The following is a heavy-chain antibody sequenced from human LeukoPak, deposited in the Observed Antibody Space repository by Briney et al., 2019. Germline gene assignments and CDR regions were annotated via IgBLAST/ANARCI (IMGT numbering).Heavy chain of an antibody. CDR1: GFTFSSYG. CDR2: ISYDGSNK. D-gene: IGHD2-21*02. Sequence: GGSLRLSCAASGFTFSSYGMHWVRQAPGKGLEWVAVISYDGSNKYYADSVKGRFTISRDNSKNTLYLQMNSLRAEDTAVYYCANPYCGGDCYYFDYWGQGTLVIVSS. J-gene: IGHJ4*02. V-gene: IGHV3-30*18. CDR3: ANPYCGGDCYYFDY.